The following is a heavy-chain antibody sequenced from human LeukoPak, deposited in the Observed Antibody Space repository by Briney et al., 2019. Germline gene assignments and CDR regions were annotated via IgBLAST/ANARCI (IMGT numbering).Heavy chain of an antibody. J-gene: IGHJ5*02. Sequence: GESLKISCKGSGYSFTSYWIGWVRQMPGKGLEWMGIIYPGDSDTRYSPSFQGQVTISADKSISTAYLQWSSLKASDTAMYYCARLAPMFYDFWSGYTNWFDPWGQGTLVTVSS. D-gene: IGHD3-3*01. CDR3: ARLAPMFYDFWSGYTNWFDP. V-gene: IGHV5-51*01. CDR1: GYSFTSYW. CDR2: IYPGDSDT.